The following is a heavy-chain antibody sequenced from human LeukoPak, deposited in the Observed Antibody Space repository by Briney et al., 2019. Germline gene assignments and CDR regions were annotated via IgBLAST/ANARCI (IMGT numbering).Heavy chain of an antibody. D-gene: IGHD1-26*01. CDR1: GESFSGYY. CDR2: INHSGST. CDR3: ASVLNEGAMIDY. J-gene: IGHJ4*02. V-gene: IGHV4-34*01. Sequence: SETLSLTCAVYGESFSGYYWSWIRQPPGKGLEWIGEINHSGSTNYNPSLKSRVAISADTSKNQFSLKLSSVTAADTAVYYCASVLNEGAMIDYWGQGTLVTVSS.